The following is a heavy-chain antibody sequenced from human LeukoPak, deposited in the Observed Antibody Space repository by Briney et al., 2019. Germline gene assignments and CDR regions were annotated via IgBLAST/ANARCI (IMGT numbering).Heavy chain of an antibody. CDR3: ARDTSGIAARPGWFDP. CDR1: GFTFSSYA. CDR2: IIPIFGTA. Sequence: GGSLRLSCAASGFTFSSYAISWVRQAPGQGLEWMGGIIPIFGTANYAQKFQGRVTITADESTSTAYMELSSLRSEDTAVYYCARDTSGIAARPGWFDPWGQGTLVTVSS. V-gene: IGHV1-69*01. D-gene: IGHD6-6*01. J-gene: IGHJ5*02.